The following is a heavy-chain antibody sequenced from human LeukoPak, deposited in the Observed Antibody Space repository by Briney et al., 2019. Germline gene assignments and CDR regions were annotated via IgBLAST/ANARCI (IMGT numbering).Heavy chain of an antibody. CDR1: GFTFRSYA. V-gene: IGHV3-23*01. D-gene: IGHD3-10*01. CDR2: VSGSGSDT. J-gene: IGHJ4*02. Sequence: GGSLRLSCAASGFTFRSYAMSWVRQAPAKGLEWVSTVSGSGSDTYYADSVKGRFTISRDNSENTLYLQMNSLRAEDTAVYYCAKGSRSSRPYYFDFWGQEILVTVSS. CDR3: AKGSRSSRPYYFDF.